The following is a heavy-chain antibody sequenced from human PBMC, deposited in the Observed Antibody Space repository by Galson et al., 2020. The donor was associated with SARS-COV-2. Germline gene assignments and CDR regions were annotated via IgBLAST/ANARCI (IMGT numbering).Heavy chain of an antibody. CDR1: GFTFNTYT. D-gene: IGHD5-12*01. Sequence: GGSLRLSCAASGFTFNTYTVNWVRQAPGKGLEWVAVISYDGRHTFYRESVKGRFTISRDTSRNTLYLQMNSLRPDDTAIYYCARDIRNGGYSGYGDFDYWGQGTPVTVSS. CDR3: ARDIRNGGYSGYGDFDY. CDR2: ISYDGRHT. V-gene: IGHV3-30-3*01. J-gene: IGHJ4*02.